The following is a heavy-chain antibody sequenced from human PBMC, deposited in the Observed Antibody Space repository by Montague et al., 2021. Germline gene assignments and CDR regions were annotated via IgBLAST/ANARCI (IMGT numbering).Heavy chain of an antibody. CDR3: VVTPAIYYNGMDV. Sequence: SETLSLTCTVSGGPISSSSYYWGWIRQPPGKGLEWIGNIYYSGSTYYNPSLKSRITISVDTSKNQFSLKLSSVTAADTAVYYWVVTPAIYYNGMDVWGQGTTVTVSS. V-gene: IGHV4-39*01. CDR2: IYYSGST. J-gene: IGHJ6*02. CDR1: GGPISSSSYY. D-gene: IGHD4-23*01.